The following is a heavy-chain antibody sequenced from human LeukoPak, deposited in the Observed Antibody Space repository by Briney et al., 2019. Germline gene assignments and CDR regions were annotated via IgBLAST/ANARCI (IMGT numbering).Heavy chain of an antibody. Sequence: GGSLRLSCAASGFTFSNAWMTWVRQAPGKGLEWVGRIKSETAGGTIDYAAPVKGRFTISRDDSKNTLCLQMNSLKTEDTAVYYCTTGESMVGSTIHIRWADWGQGTLVTVSS. D-gene: IGHD1-26*01. J-gene: IGHJ4*02. CDR3: TTGESMVGSTIHIRWAD. V-gene: IGHV3-15*01. CDR2: IKSETAGGTI. CDR1: GFTFSNAW.